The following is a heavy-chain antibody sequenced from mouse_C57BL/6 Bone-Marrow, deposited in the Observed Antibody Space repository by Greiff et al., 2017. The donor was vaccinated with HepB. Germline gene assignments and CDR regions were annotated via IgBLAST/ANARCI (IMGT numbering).Heavy chain of an antibody. J-gene: IGHJ2*01. Sequence: SGTVLARPGASVKMSCKTSGYTFTSYWMHWVKQRPGQGLEWIGAIYPGNSDTSYNQKFKGKAKLTAVTSASTAYMELSSLTHEDSAVYFCTRTSYGNLYYFDYWGQGTTLTVSS. V-gene: IGHV1-5*01. D-gene: IGHD2-10*01. CDR3: TRTSYGNLYYFDY. CDR1: GYTFTSYW. CDR2: IYPGNSDT.